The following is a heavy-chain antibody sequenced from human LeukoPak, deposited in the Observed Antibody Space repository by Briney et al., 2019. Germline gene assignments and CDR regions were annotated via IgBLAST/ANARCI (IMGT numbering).Heavy chain of an antibody. Sequence: PSQTLSLTCTVSGGSLSSGGYYWSWIRQHPGTGLEWLGYIYYSGSTYYHPSLKSRVTISVDTPKNQFSLKLSSVTAADTAVYYCARADDDFTLFDYWGQGTLVTVSS. CDR1: GGSLSSGGYY. CDR3: ARADDDFTLFDY. CDR2: IYYSGST. V-gene: IGHV4-31*03. D-gene: IGHD1-1*01. J-gene: IGHJ4*02.